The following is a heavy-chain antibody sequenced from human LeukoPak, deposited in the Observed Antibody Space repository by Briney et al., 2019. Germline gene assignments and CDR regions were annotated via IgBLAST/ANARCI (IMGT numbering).Heavy chain of an antibody. J-gene: IGHJ4*02. D-gene: IGHD5-18*01. CDR2: IKEDGSEI. Sequence: GGSLRLSCAASGFSFSTYWMSWVRQAPGKGLEWVANIKEDGSEINYADSVRGRFTISRDNAKNSLYLQMNSLRAEDTAVYYCARGYTCGYWGQGTLVIVSS. V-gene: IGHV3-7*04. CDR1: GFSFSTYW. CDR3: ARGYTCGY.